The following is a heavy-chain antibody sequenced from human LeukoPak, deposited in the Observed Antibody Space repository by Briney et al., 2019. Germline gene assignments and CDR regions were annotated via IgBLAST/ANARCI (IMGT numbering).Heavy chain of an antibody. CDR1: GGSIRSYY. D-gene: IGHD6-13*01. J-gene: IGHJ6*03. CDR3: ARVAAAAQGHHYFYYYMDV. Sequence: SETLSLTCTVSGGSIRSYYWSWIRQPAGKGLEWIGYIYYSGSTYYNPSLKSRVTISVDTSKNQFSLKLSSVTAADTAVYYCARVAAAAQGHHYFYYYMDVWGQGTTVTVSS. CDR2: IYYSGST. V-gene: IGHV4-59*06.